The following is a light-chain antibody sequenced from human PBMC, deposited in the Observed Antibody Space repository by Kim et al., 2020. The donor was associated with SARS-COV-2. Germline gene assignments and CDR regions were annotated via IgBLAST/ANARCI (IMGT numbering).Light chain of an antibody. CDR2: DAS. CDR3: HHRSDWPLI. V-gene: IGKV3-11*01. Sequence: EIVLTQSPATLSLSPGVRATLSCRASKSVTTYLAWYQQKPGQAPRLLIYDASNRATGIPARFSGSGSGTDFTLTISSLEPEDFAVYYCHHRSDWPLIFGGGTKVDIK. J-gene: IGKJ4*01. CDR1: KSVTTY.